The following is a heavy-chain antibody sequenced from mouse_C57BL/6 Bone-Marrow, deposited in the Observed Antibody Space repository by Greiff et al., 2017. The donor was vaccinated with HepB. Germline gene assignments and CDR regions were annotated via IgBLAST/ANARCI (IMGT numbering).Heavy chain of an antibody. J-gene: IGHJ2*01. V-gene: IGHV14-4*01. CDR3: TTLLRY. D-gene: IGHD1-1*01. CDR2: IDPENGDT. CDR1: GFNIKDDY. Sequence: EVHLVESGAELVRPGASVKLSCTASGFNIKDDYMHWVKQRPEQGLEWIGWIDPENGDTEYASKFQGKATITADTASNTAYLQLSSLTSEDTAVYYCTTLLRYWGQGTTLTVSS.